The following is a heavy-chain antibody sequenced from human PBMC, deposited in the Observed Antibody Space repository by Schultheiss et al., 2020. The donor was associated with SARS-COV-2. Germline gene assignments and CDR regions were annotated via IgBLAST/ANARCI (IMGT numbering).Heavy chain of an antibody. Sequence: GGSLRLSCGASGFTFSSYSMNWVRQAPGKGLEWVSSISSSSSYIYYADSVKGRFTISRDNAKNSLYLQMNSLRAEDTAVYYCARDSSSWYVHFDPWGQGTLVTVSS. CDR3: ARDSSSWYVHFDP. D-gene: IGHD6-13*01. V-gene: IGHV3-21*01. CDR1: GFTFSSYS. CDR2: ISSSSSYI. J-gene: IGHJ5*02.